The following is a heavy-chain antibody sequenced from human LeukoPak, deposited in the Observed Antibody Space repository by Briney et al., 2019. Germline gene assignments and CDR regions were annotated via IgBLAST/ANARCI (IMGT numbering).Heavy chain of an antibody. J-gene: IGHJ6*02. D-gene: IGHD6-13*01. CDR2: IYYSWST. Sequence: SETLSLTCTVSGGSISSYYWSWIRQPPAKGLEWIGYIYYSWSTNYNPSLKSRVTISVDTSKHQFSLKLSSVTAADTAVYYCATGYSSSWYTSYYYGMDVWGQGTTVTVSS. CDR3: ATGYSSSWYTSYYYGMDV. CDR1: GGSISSYY. V-gene: IGHV4-59*01.